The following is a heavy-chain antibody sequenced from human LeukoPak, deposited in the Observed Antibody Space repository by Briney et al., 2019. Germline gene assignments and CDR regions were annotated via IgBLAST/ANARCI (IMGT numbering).Heavy chain of an antibody. Sequence: GASVKVSCKASGYTFTSYGISWVRQAPGQGLEWMGWISAYNGNTNYAQKLQGRVTMTTDTSTSTAYMELRSLRSDDTAVHYCARDKAQYQLLFMEYNWFDPWGQGTLVTVSS. CDR2: ISAYNGNT. D-gene: IGHD2-2*01. CDR1: GYTFTSYG. J-gene: IGHJ5*02. V-gene: IGHV1-18*04. CDR3: ARDKAQYQLLFMEYNWFDP.